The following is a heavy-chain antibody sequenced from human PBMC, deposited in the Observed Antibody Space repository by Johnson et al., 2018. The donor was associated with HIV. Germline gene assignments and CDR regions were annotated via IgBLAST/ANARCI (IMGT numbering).Heavy chain of an antibody. V-gene: IGHV3-13*01. D-gene: IGHD3-10*01. CDR3: VRGGSDAFDI. CDR1: GFTFDDYG. Sequence: VQLVESGGGVVRPGGSLRLSCAASGFTFDDYGMSWVRQATGEGLDWISAIGTAGDTLYPGSVKGRFTISRDNAKNSLYLQMNSLSPGDTAVYYCVRGGSDAFDIWGQGTMVTVSS. J-gene: IGHJ3*02. CDR2: IGTAGDT.